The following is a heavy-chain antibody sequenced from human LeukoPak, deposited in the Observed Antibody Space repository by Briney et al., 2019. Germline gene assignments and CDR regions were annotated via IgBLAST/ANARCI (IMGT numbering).Heavy chain of an antibody. CDR2: ISRSGGSS. V-gene: IGHV3-23*01. Sequence: PGGSLRLSCAASRFTFSSFAMSWVRQAPGKGLEWVSSISRSGGSSYYADSVKGRFTISRDNSKNTLYLQMKSLRAEDTAVYYCAKDLQSGGSGNYYGFDYWGQGTLVTVSS. CDR3: AKDLQSGGSGNYYGFDY. CDR1: RFTFSSFA. J-gene: IGHJ4*02. D-gene: IGHD3-22*01.